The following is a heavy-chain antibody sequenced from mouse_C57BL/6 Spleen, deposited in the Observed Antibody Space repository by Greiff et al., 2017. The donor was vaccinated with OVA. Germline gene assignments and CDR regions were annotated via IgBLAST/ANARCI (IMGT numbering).Heavy chain of an antibody. V-gene: IGHV1-80*01. J-gene: IGHJ3*01. CDR1: GYAFSSYW. CDR2: IYPGDGDT. CDR3: ARYYYGSSSGFAY. D-gene: IGHD1-1*01. Sequence: VQLVESGAELVKPGASVKISCKASGYAFSSYWMNWVKQRPGKGLEWIGQIYPGDGDTNYNGKFKGKATLTADKSSSTAYMQLSSLTSEDSAVYFCARYYYGSSSGFAYWGQGTLVTVSA.